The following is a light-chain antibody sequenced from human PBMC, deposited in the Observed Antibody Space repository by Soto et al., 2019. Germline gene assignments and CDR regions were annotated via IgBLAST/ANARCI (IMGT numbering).Light chain of an antibody. CDR1: TGAVTSGYY. CDR2: STS. J-gene: IGLJ2*01. Sequence: QAVVTQEPSLTVSPGGTVTLTCASSTGAVTSGYYPNWFQQKPGQAPRALIYSTSNKNSWTPARFSGSLLGGKAALTLSGVQPEDEAEYSCLLYYGGAVVFGGGTKVTVL. V-gene: IGLV7-43*01. CDR3: LLYYGGAVV.